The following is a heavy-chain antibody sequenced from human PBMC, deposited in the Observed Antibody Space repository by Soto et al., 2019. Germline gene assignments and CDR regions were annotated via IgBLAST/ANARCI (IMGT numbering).Heavy chain of an antibody. CDR1: GFTFSSYD. V-gene: IGHV3-13*01. CDR2: IGTAGDT. D-gene: IGHD3-22*01. J-gene: IGHJ6*02. CDR3: ARDQYDSSGYRYGMDV. Sequence: GGSLRLSCAASGFTFSSYDMHWVRQATGKGLEWVSAIGTAGDTYYPGSVKGRFTISRENAKNSLYLQMNSLRAGDTAVYYCARDQYDSSGYRYGMDVWRQGTTVTVSS.